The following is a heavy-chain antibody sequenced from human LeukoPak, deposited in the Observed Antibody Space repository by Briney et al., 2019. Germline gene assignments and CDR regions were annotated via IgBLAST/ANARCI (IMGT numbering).Heavy chain of an antibody. CDR1: GFTFSSYA. CDR3: ARSYYYDSSGYRRFPNWFDP. D-gene: IGHD3-22*01. V-gene: IGHV3-30*04. J-gene: IGHJ5*02. CDR2: ISYDGSNK. Sequence: GSLRLSCAASGFTFSSYAMHWVRQAPGKGLEWVAVISYDGSNKYYADSVKGRFTISRDNSKNTLYLQMNSLRAEDTAVYYCARSYYYDSSGYRRFPNWFDPWGQGTLVTVSS.